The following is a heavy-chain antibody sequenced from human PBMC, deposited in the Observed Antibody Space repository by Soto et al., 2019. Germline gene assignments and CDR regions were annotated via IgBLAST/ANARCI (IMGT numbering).Heavy chain of an antibody. CDR2: INAGNGNT. CDR3: AREKVSGSPWLVPPDDY. Sequence: QVQLVQSGAEVKKPGASVKVSCKASGYTFTSYAMHWVRQAPGQRLEWMGWINAGNGNTKYSQKFQGRVTITRDTSASTAYMELSSLRSEDTAVYYCAREKVSGSPWLVPPDDYWGQGTLVTVSS. D-gene: IGHD6-19*01. J-gene: IGHJ4*02. V-gene: IGHV1-3*01. CDR1: GYTFTSYA.